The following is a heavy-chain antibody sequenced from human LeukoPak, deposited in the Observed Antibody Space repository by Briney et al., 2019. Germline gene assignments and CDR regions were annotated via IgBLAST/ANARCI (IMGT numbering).Heavy chain of an antibody. CDR1: GFTLSDYY. CDR2: INGDGSRT. V-gene: IGHV3-74*01. D-gene: IGHD3-10*01. J-gene: IGHJ4*02. CDR3: ARGKYNYACDG. Sequence: GGSLRLSCVAYGFTLSDYYLYWVRQAPGKGLVWVSHINGDGSRTGYADSVRGRFTVTRDNTENTLYLQMNSLRDEDTAVYYCARGKYNYACDGWGQGTLVTVSS.